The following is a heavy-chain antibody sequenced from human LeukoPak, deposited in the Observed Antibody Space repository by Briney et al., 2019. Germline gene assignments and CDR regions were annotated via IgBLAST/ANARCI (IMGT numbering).Heavy chain of an antibody. CDR2: IYSGGNT. CDR1: GFTVSSNY. D-gene: IGHD3-9*01. Sequence: GGSLRLSCAASGFTVSSNYMSWVSQAPGKGLEWVSVIYSGGNTYYADSVKGRFTISRDNSKNTLYLQMNSLRAEDTAVYYCARADILTGYYTYYFDYWGQGTLVTVSS. V-gene: IGHV3-53*05. J-gene: IGHJ4*02. CDR3: ARADILTGYYTYYFDY.